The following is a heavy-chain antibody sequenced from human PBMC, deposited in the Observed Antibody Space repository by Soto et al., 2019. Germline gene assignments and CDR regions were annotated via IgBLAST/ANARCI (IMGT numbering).Heavy chain of an antibody. CDR1: GFILSDCA. J-gene: IGHJ6*03. CDR2: ISSSRSVI. Sequence: EVQLVESGGGLVQPGGSLRLSCATSGFILSDCAMNWVRQAPGKGLEWVSYISSSRSVIDYADSVKGRFTDSRDNARNSRYLQRNSLRSEDTAVYYCARHLSWVSNGYTYMYFWGNGTPVTVSS. V-gene: IGHV3-48*01. CDR3: ARHLSWVSNGYTYMYF. D-gene: IGHD1-1*01.